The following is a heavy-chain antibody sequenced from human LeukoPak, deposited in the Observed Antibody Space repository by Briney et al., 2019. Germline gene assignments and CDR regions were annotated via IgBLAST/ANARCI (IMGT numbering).Heavy chain of an antibody. CDR3: ARHRGSGSSSIPFDY. V-gene: IGHV4-39*01. D-gene: IGHD3-10*01. CDR1: GASIITGSPY. CDR2: VYYSGSI. J-gene: IGHJ4*02. Sequence: SETLPLTCAVSGASIITGSPYWGWIRHSPGKGPEWIGTVYYSGSIYYNPSLKSRVTLSVDTSKKQFSLRLTSVSASDTAVYYCARHRGSGSSSIPFDYWGQGTLVTVSS.